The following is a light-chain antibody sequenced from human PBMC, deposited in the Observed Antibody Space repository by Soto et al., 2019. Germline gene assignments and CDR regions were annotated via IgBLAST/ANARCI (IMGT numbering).Light chain of an antibody. CDR2: GAS. V-gene: IGKV3-20*01. Sequence: EIVLTQSPGTLSLSPGERATLSCRASQSVSSSYLAWYQQKPGQAPRLLIYGASSRATGIPDRFSGSGSGTDFTLTISRLELEDFAVYYCHQYDSSLLTFGGGTKVEIK. CDR1: QSVSSSY. CDR3: HQYDSSLLT. J-gene: IGKJ4*01.